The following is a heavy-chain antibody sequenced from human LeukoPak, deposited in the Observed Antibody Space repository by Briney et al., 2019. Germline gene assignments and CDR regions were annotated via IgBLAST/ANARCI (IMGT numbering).Heavy chain of an antibody. CDR3: ARGSAPWFGELYLLDY. D-gene: IGHD3-10*01. Sequence: GASVKVSCKASGYSFTGYYMHWVRQAPGQGLEWMGWINPNSGDTKYAQKFQGRVTMTRDTSISTAYMELTRLRSDDTAVYYCARGSAPWFGELYLLDYWGQGTLVTVSS. CDR1: GYSFTGYY. J-gene: IGHJ4*02. CDR2: INPNSGDT. V-gene: IGHV1-2*02.